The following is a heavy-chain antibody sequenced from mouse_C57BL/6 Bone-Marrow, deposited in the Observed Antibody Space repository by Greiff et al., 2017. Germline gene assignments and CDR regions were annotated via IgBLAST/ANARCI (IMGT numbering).Heavy chain of an antibody. D-gene: IGHD2-4*01. CDR1: GYTFTSYW. Sequence: QVQLQQPGAELVKPGASVKMSCKASGYTFTSYWITWVKQRPGQGLEWIGDIYPGSGSTNYNEKFKSKATLTVDTSSSTAYMQLSSLTSEDSAVYYCARAYEYDLEWFAYWGQGTLVTVSA. CDR3: ARAYEYDLEWFAY. CDR2: IYPGSGST. J-gene: IGHJ3*01. V-gene: IGHV1-55*01.